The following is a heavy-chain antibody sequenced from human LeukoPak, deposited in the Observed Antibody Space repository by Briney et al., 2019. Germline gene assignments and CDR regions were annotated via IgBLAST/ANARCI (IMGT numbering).Heavy chain of an antibody. V-gene: IGHV3-7*01. CDR1: GFTFSGYW. J-gene: IGHJ3*01. D-gene: IGHD3-10*01. CDR2: IKSGGRRG. CDR3: AIDLNVEVSDVLWYDAFDL. Sequence: VGSLKLSCKASGFTFSGYWMTWVRQAPGQGLEWVANIKSGGRRGNYVDYVKGRFTISADDATNTFYLQMNSLRGEDTAVYYCAIDLNVEVSDVLWYDAFDLWGQGTMVTVSS.